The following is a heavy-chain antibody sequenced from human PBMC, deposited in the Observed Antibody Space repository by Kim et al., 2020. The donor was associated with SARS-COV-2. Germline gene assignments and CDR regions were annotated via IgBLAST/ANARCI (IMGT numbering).Heavy chain of an antibody. V-gene: IGHV3-48*02. D-gene: IGHD6-19*01. CDR2: ISSSSSTI. CDR1: GFTFSSYS. CDR3: ARKAGQWLAQYYFYY. J-gene: IGHJ4*02. Sequence: GGSLRLSCAASGFTFSSYSMNWVRQAPGKGLEWVSYISSSSSTIYYADSVKGRFTISRDNAKNSLYLQMNSLRDEDTAVYYCARKAGQWLAQYYFYYWGQGTLVTVSS.